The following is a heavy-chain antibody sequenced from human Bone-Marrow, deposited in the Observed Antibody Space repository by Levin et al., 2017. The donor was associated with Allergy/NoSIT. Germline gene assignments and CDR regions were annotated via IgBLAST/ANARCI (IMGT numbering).Heavy chain of an antibody. CDR1: GFSLSPRGVG. J-gene: IGHJ4*02. D-gene: IGHD1-26*01. V-gene: IGHV2-5*02. CDR3: AHSSTRGRYPFDY. CDR2: IYWDDDK. Sequence: SGPTLVKPTQTLTLTCTFSGFSLSPRGVGLGWIRQPPGKALEWLGIIYWDDDKRYSPSLKNRLTIIKDTSKNQVVRTMPHMDPVDTATYYCAHSSTRGRYPFDYWGQGTLVTASS.